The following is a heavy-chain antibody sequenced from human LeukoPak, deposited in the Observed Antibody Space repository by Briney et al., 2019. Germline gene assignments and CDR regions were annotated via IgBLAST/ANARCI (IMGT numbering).Heavy chain of an antibody. CDR2: VYYGRSP. CDR3: ARSSGTGTFSY. D-gene: IGHD6-25*01. Sequence: PSETLSLTCTVSGDSISRSTYYWAWIRQPPGKGLEWIGSVYYGRSPYYNPSLESRATISVDTSKNHFSLKMSSVTAADTAVYYCARSSGTGTFSYWGQGTLVTVSS. J-gene: IGHJ4*02. CDR1: GDSISRSTYY. V-gene: IGHV4-39*02.